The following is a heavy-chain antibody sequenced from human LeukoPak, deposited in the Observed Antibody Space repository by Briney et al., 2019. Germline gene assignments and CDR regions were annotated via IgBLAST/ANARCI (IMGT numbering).Heavy chain of an antibody. D-gene: IGHD3-10*01. Sequence: PGGSLRLSCAASGFTVSSNYMSWVRQAPGKGLEWVSVIYSGGSTYYADSVKGRFTISRDNSKNTLYLQMNSLRAEDTAVYYCARDHKHLYGSGSYLDYWGQGTLVTVSS. V-gene: IGHV3-53*01. CDR1: GFTVSSNY. CDR2: IYSGGST. CDR3: ARDHKHLYGSGSYLDY. J-gene: IGHJ4*02.